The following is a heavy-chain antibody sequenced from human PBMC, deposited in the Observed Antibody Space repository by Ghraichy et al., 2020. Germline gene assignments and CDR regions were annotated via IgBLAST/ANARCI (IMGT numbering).Heavy chain of an antibody. CDR2: IYYSGST. CDR1: GGSISTYS. CDR3: ARDVGASLDY. V-gene: IGHV4-59*01. J-gene: IGHJ4*02. D-gene: IGHD1-26*01. Sequence: SETLSLTCTVSGGSISTYSWSWIRQPPGKGLEWIGYIYYSGSTNYNPSLKSRVTISVDTSKNQFSLRLGSVTAADTAVYYCARDVGASLDYWGQGTLVTVSS.